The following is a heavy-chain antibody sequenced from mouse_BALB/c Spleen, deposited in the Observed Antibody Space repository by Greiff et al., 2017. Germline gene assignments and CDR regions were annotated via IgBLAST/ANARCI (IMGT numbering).Heavy chain of an antibody. CDR3: TREGGSGYMDY. V-gene: IGHV5-6-4*01. CDR1: GFTFSSYT. J-gene: IGHJ4*01. CDR2: ISSGGSYT. D-gene: IGHD3-1*01. Sequence: EVHLVESGGGLVKPGGSLKLSCAASGFTFSSYTMSWVRQTPEKRLEWVATISSGGSYTYYPDSVKGRFTISRDNAKNTLYLQMSSLKSEDTAMYYCTREGGSGYMDYWGQGTSVTVSS.